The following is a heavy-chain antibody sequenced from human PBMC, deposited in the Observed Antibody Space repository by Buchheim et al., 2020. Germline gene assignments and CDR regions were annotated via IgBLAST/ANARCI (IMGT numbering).Heavy chain of an antibody. J-gene: IGHJ5*02. CDR1: GGSINSSNW. CDR2: IYHSGST. V-gene: IGHV4-4*02. Sequence: QVQLQESGPGLVKPSGTLSLTCAVSGGSINSSNWWTWVRQPPGKGLECIGEIYHSGSTNYNPSLTSRVTISVDKSKHQFSLKLISVTAADTAVYYCAREQHSYGTLEKYNWFDPWGQGTL. D-gene: IGHD5-18*01. CDR3: AREQHSYGTLEKYNWFDP.